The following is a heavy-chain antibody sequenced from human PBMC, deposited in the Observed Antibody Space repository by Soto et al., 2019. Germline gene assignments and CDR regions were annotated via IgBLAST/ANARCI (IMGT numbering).Heavy chain of an antibody. CDR3: ARLRHSSSSEGCFDP. CDR2: IIPIFGTA. J-gene: IGHJ5*02. CDR1: GGTFSSYA. D-gene: IGHD6-6*01. Sequence: QVQLVQSGAEVKKPESSVKVSCKASGGTFSSYAISWVRQAPGQGLEWMGGIIPIFGTANYAQKSQGRVTTTANESPSTAYMELSSLISEVTALYYCARLRHSSSSEGCFDPWGQGTLVTVSS. V-gene: IGHV1-69*01.